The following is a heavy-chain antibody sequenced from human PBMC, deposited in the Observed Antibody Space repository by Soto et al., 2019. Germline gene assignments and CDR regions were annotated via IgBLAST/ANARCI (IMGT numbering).Heavy chain of an antibody. J-gene: IGHJ5*02. V-gene: IGHV4-30-4*01. CDR1: GGSISSGDYY. D-gene: IGHD4-17*01. CDR3: ARATTETLDKSFDP. Sequence: SETLSLTCTVSGGSISSGDYYWSWIRQPPGNGLEGIGYIYYSGSTYHNSSLKRRVTRSVDTPKNQFSLKLSSVTAADTAVYYCARATTETLDKSFDPWGQGTLVTVYS. CDR2: IYYSGST.